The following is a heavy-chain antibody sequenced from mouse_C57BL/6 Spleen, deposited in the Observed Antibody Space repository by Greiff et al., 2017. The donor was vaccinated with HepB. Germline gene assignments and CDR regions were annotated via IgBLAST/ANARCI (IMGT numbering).Heavy chain of an antibody. CDR3: TTGGGSYYWYFDV. J-gene: IGHJ1*03. Sequence: EVQLQQSGAELVRPGASVKLSCTASGFNIKDDYMHWVKQRPEQGLEWIGWIDPENGDTKYASKFQGMSIITADTSSNIAYLQLSSLTSEDPAVYYYTTGGGSYYWYFDVWGKGTTVTVSS. D-gene: IGHD2-3*01. V-gene: IGHV14-4*01. CDR2: IDPENGDT. CDR1: GFNIKDDY.